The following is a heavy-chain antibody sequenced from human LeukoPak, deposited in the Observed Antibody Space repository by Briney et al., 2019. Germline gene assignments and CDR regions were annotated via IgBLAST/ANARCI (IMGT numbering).Heavy chain of an antibody. Sequence: GGSLRLSCAASGFTFSSYAMSWVRQAPGKGLEWVSAISGSGGSTYYADSVKGRFTISRDNSKNTLYLQMNSLRAEDMAVYYCAKSLRPWIQLWLLDYWGQGTLVTVSS. CDR1: GFTFSSYA. D-gene: IGHD5-18*01. V-gene: IGHV3-23*01. J-gene: IGHJ4*02. CDR3: AKSLRPWIQLWLLDY. CDR2: ISGSGGST.